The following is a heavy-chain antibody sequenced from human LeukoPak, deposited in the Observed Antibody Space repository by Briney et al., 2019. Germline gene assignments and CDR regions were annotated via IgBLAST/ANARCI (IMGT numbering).Heavy chain of an antibody. Sequence: PGGSLRLSCAASGFTFSSYSMNWVRQAPGKGLEWVSYISSSSSTIYYADSVKGRFTISRDNAKNSLYLQMNSLRAEDTAVYYCARELLPLDYWGQGTLVTFS. CDR1: GFTFSSYS. CDR2: ISSSSSTI. CDR3: ARELLPLDY. J-gene: IGHJ4*02. V-gene: IGHV3-48*01. D-gene: IGHD2-21*02.